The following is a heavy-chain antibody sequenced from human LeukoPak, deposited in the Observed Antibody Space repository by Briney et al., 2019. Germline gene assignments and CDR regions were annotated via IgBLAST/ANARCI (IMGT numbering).Heavy chain of an antibody. Sequence: PGGSLRLSCAASVFTFSSYWMHWVRQAPGKGLEWVSRINSDGSSTSYADSVKVRFTISRDNAKNTLYLQMNSLRAEDTAVYYCARDRATSCYKYYYYYGMDVWGQGTTVTVSS. D-gene: IGHD2-2*02. CDR2: INSDGSST. V-gene: IGHV3-74*01. CDR3: ARDRATSCYKYYYYYGMDV. J-gene: IGHJ6*02. CDR1: VFTFSSYW.